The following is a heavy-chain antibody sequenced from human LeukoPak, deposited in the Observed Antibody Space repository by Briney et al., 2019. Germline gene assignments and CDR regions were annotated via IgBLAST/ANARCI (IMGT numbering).Heavy chain of an antibody. V-gene: IGHV4-59*01. CDR2: IYYSGST. D-gene: IGHD3-10*01. CDR3: ARGNTMVRGAGRHYYYYMVV. CDR1: GGSISSYY. J-gene: IGHJ6*03. Sequence: SETLSLTCTVSGGSISSYYWSWIRQPPGKGLEWIGYIYYSGSTNYNPSLKSRVTISVDTSKNQFSLKLSSVTAADTAVYYCARGNTMVRGAGRHYYYYMVVWGKGTTVTISS.